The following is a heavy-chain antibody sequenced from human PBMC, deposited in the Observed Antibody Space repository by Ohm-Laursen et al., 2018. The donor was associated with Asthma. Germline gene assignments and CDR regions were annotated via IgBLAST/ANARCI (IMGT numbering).Heavy chain of an antibody. J-gene: IGHJ4*02. CDR1: GFTFSSYG. D-gene: IGHD3-22*01. CDR3: ARDLQASYYDSSGYQI. CDR2: ISTASSFI. V-gene: IGHV3-21*01. Sequence: SLRLSCAASGFTFSSYGMHWVRQAPGKGLEWVASISTASSFIYYADSVRGRFTTSRDNAKNSLYLQMNSLRAEDTAVYYCARDLQASYYDSSGYQIWGQGTLVTVSS.